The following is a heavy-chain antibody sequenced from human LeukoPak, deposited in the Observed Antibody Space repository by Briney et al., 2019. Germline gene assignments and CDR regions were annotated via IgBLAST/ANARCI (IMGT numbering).Heavy chain of an antibody. CDR2: ITGIVNST. CDR3: AKGRGYCSGGSSYSDY. D-gene: IGHD2-15*01. V-gene: IGHV3-23*01. J-gene: IGHJ4*02. CDR1: GFTFSSYG. Sequence: GGSLRLSCATSGFTFSSYGMSWVRQAPGKGLEWVSTITGIVNSTFYADSVKGRFTTSRDHSKNTLYLQMNSLRAEDTAVYYCAKGRGYCSGGSSYSDYWGQGTLVTVSS.